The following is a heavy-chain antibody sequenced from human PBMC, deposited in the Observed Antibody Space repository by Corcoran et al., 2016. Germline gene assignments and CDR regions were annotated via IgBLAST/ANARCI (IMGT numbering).Heavy chain of an antibody. D-gene: IGHD7-27*01. J-gene: IGHJ3*02. CDR1: GFSLSNARMG. CDR3: GRARWLTNWGPLDI. Sequence: QVTLKDSGPVLVKPTETLTLTCTVSGFSLSNARMGVIWLRHPPGTALEWLAHIFSNDEKSYSTSLKSRLTISKDTSQSHVVLTMTNMDPVDTATYYCGRARWLTNWGPLDIWGQGTMVTVSS. CDR2: IFSNDEK. V-gene: IGHV2-26*01.